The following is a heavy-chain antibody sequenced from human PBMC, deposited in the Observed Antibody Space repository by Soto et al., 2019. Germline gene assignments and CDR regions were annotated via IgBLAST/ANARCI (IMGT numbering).Heavy chain of an antibody. CDR2: ISYDGSNR. Sequence: QVQLVESGGGVVQPGGSLRLSCAASGFSFSSHGIHWVRQAPGKGLKWVALISYDGSNRYYADSVKGRFTISRDNSKNTLYLQMNSLRPEDTAIYYCARDRGAMATYYYGMDVWGQGTTVTVSS. CDR1: GFSFSSHG. V-gene: IGHV3-30-3*01. J-gene: IGHJ6*02. CDR3: ARDRGAMATYYYGMDV.